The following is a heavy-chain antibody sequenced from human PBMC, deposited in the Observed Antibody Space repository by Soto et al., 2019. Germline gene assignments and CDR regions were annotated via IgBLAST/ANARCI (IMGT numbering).Heavy chain of an antibody. V-gene: IGHV4-59*01. D-gene: IGHD6-19*01. CDR2: IYYSGST. J-gene: IGHJ4*02. CDR1: GGSISSYY. CDR3: ARGIAVAGTPSYYFDY. Sequence: SETLSLTCPVSGGSISSYYWSWIRQPPGKGLEWIGYIYYSGSTNYNPSLKSRVTISVDTSKNQFSLKLSSVTAADTAVYYCARGIAVAGTPSYYFDYWGQGTLVTVSS.